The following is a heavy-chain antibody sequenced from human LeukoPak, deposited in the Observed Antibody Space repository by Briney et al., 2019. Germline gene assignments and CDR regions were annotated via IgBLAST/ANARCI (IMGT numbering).Heavy chain of an antibody. J-gene: IGHJ4*02. CDR1: GGSISSSSYY. Sequence: SETLSLTCTVSGGSISSSSYYWGWIRQPPGKGLEWIGSIYYSGGTYYNPSLKSRVTISLDTSKNQFSLKLSSVTAADTAVYYCARSSQNFYWGDSSGYYFDYWGQGTLVTVSS. D-gene: IGHD3-22*01. V-gene: IGHV4-39*07. CDR3: ARSSQNFYWGDSSGYYFDY. CDR2: IYYSGGT.